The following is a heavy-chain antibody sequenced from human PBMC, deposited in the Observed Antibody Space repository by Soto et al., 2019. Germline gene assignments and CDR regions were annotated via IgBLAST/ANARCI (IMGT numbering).Heavy chain of an antibody. J-gene: IGHJ5*02. CDR1: GYTFSNYG. D-gene: IGHD6-6*01. V-gene: IGHV1-18*01. Sequence: ASVKVSCKASGYTFSNYGITWVRQAPGQGLEWMGWISGYDGNTNYAQNFQGRVTMTTDPSTRTAYMELRGLRSDDTAVYYCARKSSSSSWFDPWGQGTLVTVSS. CDR2: ISGYDGNT. CDR3: ARKSSSSSWFDP.